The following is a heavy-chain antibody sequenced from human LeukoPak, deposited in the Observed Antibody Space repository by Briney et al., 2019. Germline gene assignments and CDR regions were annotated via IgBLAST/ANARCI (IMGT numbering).Heavy chain of an antibody. CDR1: GGSFSGYY. V-gene: IGHV4-34*01. D-gene: IGHD3-3*01. CDR3: ATALTRYYYGMDV. CDR2: INHSGST. Sequence: SETLSLTCAVYGGSFSGYYWSWIRQPPGKGLEWIGKINHSGSTNYNPSLKSRVTISVDTSKNQFSLKLSSVTAADTAVYYCATALTRYYYGMDVWGQGTTVTVSS. J-gene: IGHJ6*02.